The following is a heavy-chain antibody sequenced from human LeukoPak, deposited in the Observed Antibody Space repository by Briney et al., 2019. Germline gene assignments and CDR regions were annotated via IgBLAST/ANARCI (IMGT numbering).Heavy chain of an antibody. CDR3: ARLKEVGATTKFDY. J-gene: IGHJ4*02. D-gene: IGHD1-26*01. Sequence: GASAKVSCKASGYTFTGYYMHWVRKAPGQGLEWMGLINPNSGGTNYAQKFQGRVTMTRDTSISTAYMELSRLRSDDTAVYYCARLKEVGATTKFDYWGQGTLVTVSS. CDR2: INPNSGGT. V-gene: IGHV1-2*02. CDR1: GYTFTGYY.